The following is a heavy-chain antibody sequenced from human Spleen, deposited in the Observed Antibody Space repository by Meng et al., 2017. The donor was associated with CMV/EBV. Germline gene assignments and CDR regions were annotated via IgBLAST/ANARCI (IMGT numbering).Heavy chain of an antibody. CDR1: GFSFSTYA. CDR2: IRGSGVSA. V-gene: IGHV3-23*01. CDR3: AKAESSGYGYYDY. D-gene: IGHD5-12*01. Sequence: ESLKISCAASGFSFSTYAMSWVRQAPGKGLEWVSTIRGSGVSAYYADSVKGRFTISRDNSKNTLYVQMNRLRAEDTAVYYCAKAESSGYGYYDYWGQGTLVTVSS. J-gene: IGHJ4*02.